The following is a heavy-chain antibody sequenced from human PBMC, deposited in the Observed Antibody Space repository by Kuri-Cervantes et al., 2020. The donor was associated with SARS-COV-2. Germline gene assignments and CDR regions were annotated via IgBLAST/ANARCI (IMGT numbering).Heavy chain of an antibody. V-gene: IGHV3-23*01. CDR2: ISGSGGST. CDR1: GFTFSSYA. Sequence: ETLSLTCAASGFTFSSYAMSWVRQAPGKGLEWVSAISGSGGSTYYADSVKGRFTISRDNSKNTLYLQMNSLRAEDTAVYYCAKVYGDIVVVPAAKHFQHWGQGTLVTVSS. CDR3: AKVYGDIVVVPAAKHFQH. D-gene: IGHD2-2*01. J-gene: IGHJ1*01.